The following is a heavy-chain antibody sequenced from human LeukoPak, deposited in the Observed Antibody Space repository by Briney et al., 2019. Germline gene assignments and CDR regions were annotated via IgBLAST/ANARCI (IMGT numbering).Heavy chain of an antibody. CDR1: GFTFSSYA. D-gene: IGHD1-1*01. CDR2: ISYDGSNK. J-gene: IGHJ4*02. Sequence: GGSLRLSCAASGFTFSSYAIHWVRQAPGKGLEWVAVISYDGSNKYYADSVKGRFTISRDNSKNTLYLQMNSLRAEDTAVYYCARESPSAALEYWGQGTLVTVSS. CDR3: ARESPSAALEY. V-gene: IGHV3-30-3*01.